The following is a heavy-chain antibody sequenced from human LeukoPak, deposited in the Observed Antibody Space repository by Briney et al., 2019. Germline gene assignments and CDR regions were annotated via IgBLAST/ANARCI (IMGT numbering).Heavy chain of an antibody. Sequence: GSLRLSCAASGFTFSNYGMHWVRRAPGKGLEWVAVIWFGGSNKYYADSVKGRFTISRDNSKNTLYLQMNSLRAEDTALYYCAKDLVLRYFDRDDAFDIWGQGTMVTVSS. D-gene: IGHD3-9*01. CDR1: GFTFSNYG. CDR3: AKDLVLRYFDRDDAFDI. V-gene: IGHV3-30*02. J-gene: IGHJ3*02. CDR2: IWFGGSNK.